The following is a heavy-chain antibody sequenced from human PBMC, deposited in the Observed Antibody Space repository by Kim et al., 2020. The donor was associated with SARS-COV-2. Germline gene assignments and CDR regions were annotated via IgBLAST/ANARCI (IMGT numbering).Heavy chain of an antibody. CDR1: GGSISNYY. D-gene: IGHD2-2*01. V-gene: IGHV4-59*13. J-gene: IGHJ4*02. Sequence: PSETLSLTCTVSGGSISNYYWNWIRQPPGKELEWMGYIFYSGTTNYNPSLKSRVTISLDTSKNQFSLKLTSVTAADTAVYFCARGGTNQLAQVWGQGTLV. CDR2: IFYSGTT. CDR3: ARGGTNQLAQV.